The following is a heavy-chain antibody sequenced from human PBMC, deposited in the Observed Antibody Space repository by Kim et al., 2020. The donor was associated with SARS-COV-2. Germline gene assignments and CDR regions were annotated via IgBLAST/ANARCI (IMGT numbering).Heavy chain of an antibody. Sequence: GGSLRLSCAASGFTVSSYYMSWVRQAPGKGLEWVSVIYSGGSTYHADSVKGRFTISRDTSMNTLYLQMNSLRAEDTAVYYCARDRSRSYVFDIWGQGTMVTVSS. CDR1: GFTVSSYY. D-gene: IGHD6-6*01. J-gene: IGHJ3*02. V-gene: IGHV3-53*01. CDR3: ARDRSRSYVFDI. CDR2: IYSGGST.